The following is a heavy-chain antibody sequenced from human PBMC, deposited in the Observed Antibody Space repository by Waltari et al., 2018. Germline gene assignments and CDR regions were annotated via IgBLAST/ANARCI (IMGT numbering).Heavy chain of an antibody. CDR1: GYTLTKLS. V-gene: IGHV1-24*01. D-gene: IGHD3-9*01. CDR3: ATVPEDWDYFDY. CDR2: FDPPNGET. Sequence: QVQLVQSGAEVKKPGASVKVSCIVSGYTLTKLSIHWVRQAPGRGLEWMGGFDPPNGETIYAQRFQGRVTMTQDPSTDTAYMTLTSLISEDTAMYYCATVPEDWDYFDYWGQGTLVTVSS. J-gene: IGHJ4*02.